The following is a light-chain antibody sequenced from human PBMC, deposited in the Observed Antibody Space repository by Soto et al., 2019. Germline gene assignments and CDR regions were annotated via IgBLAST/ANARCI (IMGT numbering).Light chain of an antibody. CDR1: QSVGSD. J-gene: IGKJ1*01. CDR2: GAS. V-gene: IGKV3-15*01. Sequence: EIVMTQSPATLTVSPGERATLSCRASQSVGSDLAWYQQKPGQAPRLLIYGASTRATGIPARFGGSGSGTEFTLTIRSLQSEDSAVYYCQHRTSWRFGQGTKVEIK. CDR3: QHRTSWR.